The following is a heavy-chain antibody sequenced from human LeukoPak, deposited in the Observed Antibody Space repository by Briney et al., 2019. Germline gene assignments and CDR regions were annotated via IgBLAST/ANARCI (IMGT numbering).Heavy chain of an antibody. CDR1: GFTFSSYS. D-gene: IGHD6-19*01. CDR2: ISSSSSYI. J-gene: IGHJ4*02. CDR3: ASPIIAVAGTTSRDY. Sequence: GGSLRLSCAASGFTFSSYSMNWVRQAPGKGLEWVSSISSSSSYIYYADSVKGRFTISRDNARNSLYLQMNSLRAEDTAVYYCASPIIAVAGTTSRDYWGQGTLVTVSS. V-gene: IGHV3-21*01.